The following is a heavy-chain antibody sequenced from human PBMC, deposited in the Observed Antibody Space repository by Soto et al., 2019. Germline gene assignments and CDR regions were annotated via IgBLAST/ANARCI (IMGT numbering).Heavy chain of an antibody. D-gene: IGHD3-22*01. J-gene: IGHJ6*02. CDR1: GFTFSSYA. Sequence: PGGSLRLSCAASGFTFSSYAMTWVRQAPGKGLEWVSSIIGSGGRKYYADSVKGRFTISRDTSENTLHLQMNSLRAVDTATYYCAKVISARIYYYAMDVWGQGTTVTVSS. CDR2: IIGSGGRK. CDR3: AKVISARIYYYAMDV. V-gene: IGHV3-23*01.